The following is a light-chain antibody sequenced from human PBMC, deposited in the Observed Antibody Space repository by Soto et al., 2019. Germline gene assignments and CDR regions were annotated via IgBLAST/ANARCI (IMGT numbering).Light chain of an antibody. Sequence: DIQMTQSPSTLSGSVGDRVTITCRAIQTISSWLAWYQQKPGKAPKLLIYKASTLKSGVPSRFSGSGSGTEFTLTISSLQPEDIATYYCQQYDNLPLTFGGGTKVDIK. CDR3: QQYDNLPLT. V-gene: IGKV1-5*03. CDR1: QTISSW. J-gene: IGKJ4*01. CDR2: KAS.